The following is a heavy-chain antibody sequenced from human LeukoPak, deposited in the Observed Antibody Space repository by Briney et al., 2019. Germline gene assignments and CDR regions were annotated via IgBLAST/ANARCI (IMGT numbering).Heavy chain of an antibody. CDR1: GYTLTELS. CDR3: ATLGAYCSSTSCYGAFYI. V-gene: IGHV1-24*01. D-gene: IGHD2-2*01. CDR2: FDPEDGET. J-gene: IGHJ3*02. Sequence: ASVKVSCKVSGYTLTELSMHWVRQAPGKGLEWMGGFDPEDGETIYAQKFQGRVTMTEDTSTDTAYMELSSLRSEDTAVYYCATLGAYCSSTSCYGAFYIWGQGTMVTVSS.